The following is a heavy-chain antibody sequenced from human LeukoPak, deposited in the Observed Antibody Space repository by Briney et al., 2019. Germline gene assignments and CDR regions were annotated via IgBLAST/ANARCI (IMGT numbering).Heavy chain of an antibody. CDR2: IYSGGST. CDR3: ASPGIAAAGDADFDY. D-gene: IGHD6-13*01. J-gene: IGHJ4*02. V-gene: IGHV3-66*01. Sequence: GGSLRLSCAASGFTVSSNYMGWVRQAPGKGLEWVSIIYSGGSTYYADSVKGRFTISRDNAKNSLYLQMNSLRAEDTAVYYCASPGIAAAGDADFDYWGQGTLVTVSS. CDR1: GFTVSSNY.